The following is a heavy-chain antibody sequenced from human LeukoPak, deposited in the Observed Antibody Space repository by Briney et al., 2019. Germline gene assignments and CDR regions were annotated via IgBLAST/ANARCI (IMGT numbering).Heavy chain of an antibody. J-gene: IGHJ4*02. CDR2: IYYSGST. Sequence: SETLSLTRTVSGGSISSYYWSWIRQPPGKGLEWIGYIYYSGSTNYNPSLKSRVTISVDTSKNQFSLKLSSVTAADTAVYYCARDHYDFHFDYWGQGTLVTVSS. CDR3: ARDHYDFHFDY. CDR1: GGSISSYY. V-gene: IGHV4-59*12. D-gene: IGHD3-3*01.